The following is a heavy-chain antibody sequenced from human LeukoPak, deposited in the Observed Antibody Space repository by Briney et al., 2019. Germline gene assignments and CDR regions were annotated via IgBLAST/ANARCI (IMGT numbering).Heavy chain of an antibody. J-gene: IGHJ3*02. CDR1: GFTFNSYA. CDR3: AKVRMITMIAYDAFDI. V-gene: IGHV3-23*01. D-gene: IGHD3-22*01. CDR2: VSGSGHST. Sequence: GGSLRLSCAASGFTFNSYAMNWVRQAPGRGLEWVSAVSGSGHSTYYADSVKGRFSISRDNSKNTLYLQMNSLRAEDTAIYYCAKVRMITMIAYDAFDIWGQGSMVTVSS.